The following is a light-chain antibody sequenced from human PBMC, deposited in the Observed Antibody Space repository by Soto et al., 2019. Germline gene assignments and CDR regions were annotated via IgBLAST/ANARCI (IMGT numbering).Light chain of an antibody. CDR2: RTF. V-gene: IGKV3-20*01. CDR1: QSIASSY. CDR3: QQFSRRPLT. J-gene: IGKJ4*01. Sequence: EIVLTQSPGTLSLSPGERATLFCMASQSIASSYVAWYQQKPGQPPRLLLYRTFNRATGIPDRFSASGTGTDFTLTISRPEPEDFAVYYCQQFSRRPLTFGGGTKVEI.